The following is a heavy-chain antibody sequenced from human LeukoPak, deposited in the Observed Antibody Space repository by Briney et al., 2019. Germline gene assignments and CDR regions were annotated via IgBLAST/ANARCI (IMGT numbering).Heavy chain of an antibody. CDR3: ARDFYGSGNRYFDY. Sequence: SVKVSCKASGGTFSSYAISWVRQAPGQGLEWMGGIIPIFGTANYAQKLQGRVTMTTDTSTSTAYMELRSLRSDDTAVYYCARDFYGSGNRYFDYWGQGTLVTVSS. D-gene: IGHD3-10*01. J-gene: IGHJ4*02. CDR2: IIPIFGTA. CDR1: GGTFSSYA. V-gene: IGHV1-69*05.